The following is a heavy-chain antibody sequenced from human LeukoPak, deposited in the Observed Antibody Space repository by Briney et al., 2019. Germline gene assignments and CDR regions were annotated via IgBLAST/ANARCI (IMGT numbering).Heavy chain of an antibody. CDR3: VNGYTYGQY. D-gene: IGHD5-18*01. J-gene: IGHJ4*02. V-gene: IGHV3-23*01. CDR2: ISGSGDNT. CDR1: GFSFSSYA. Sequence: TGGSLRLSYAASGFSFSSYAMNWVRQAPGKGLEWVSTISGSGDNTYYTDSVKGRFTISRDNAKNTLYLQMNSLRAEDTAVYFCVNGYTYGQYWGQGTLVTVSS.